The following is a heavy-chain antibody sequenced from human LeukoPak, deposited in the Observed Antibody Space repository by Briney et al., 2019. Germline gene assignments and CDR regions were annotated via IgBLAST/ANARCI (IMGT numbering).Heavy chain of an antibody. V-gene: IGHV4-34*01. Sequence: SETLSLTCAVYGGSFSDSFWSWIRQPPGKGLEWIGEINHSGSTNYNPSLKSRVTISVDTSKNQFSLKLSSVTAADTAVYYCARQDRITNSIDAFDIWGQGTMVTVSS. J-gene: IGHJ3*02. CDR2: INHSGST. D-gene: IGHD1-1*01. CDR1: GGSFSDSF. CDR3: ARQDRITNSIDAFDI.